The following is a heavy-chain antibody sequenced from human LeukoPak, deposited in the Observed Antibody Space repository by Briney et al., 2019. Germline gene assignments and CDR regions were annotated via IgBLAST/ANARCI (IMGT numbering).Heavy chain of an antibody. CDR3: ARFEFTGYSYGYWTVY. CDR2: INPNSGGT. D-gene: IGHD5-18*01. J-gene: IGHJ4*02. V-gene: IGHV1-2*02. CDR1: GYTFTGYY. Sequence: ASVKVSCKASGYTFTGYYMHWVRQAPGQGLEWMGWINPNSGGTNYAQKLQGRVTMTRDTSISTAYMELSRLRSDDTAVYYCARFEFTGYSYGYWTVYWGQGTLVTVSS.